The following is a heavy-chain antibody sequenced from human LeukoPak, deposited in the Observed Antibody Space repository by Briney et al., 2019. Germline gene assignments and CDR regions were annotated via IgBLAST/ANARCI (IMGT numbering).Heavy chain of an antibody. J-gene: IGHJ3*02. V-gene: IGHV4-30-2*01. Sequence: SETLSLTCAVSGGSISSGGYSWSWIRQPPGKGLGWIGYIYHSGSTYYNPSLKSRVTISVDRSKNQFSLKLSSVTAADTAAYYCARRLLWFGESHDAFDIWGQGTMVTVSS. D-gene: IGHD3-10*01. CDR2: IYHSGST. CDR1: GGSISSGGYS. CDR3: ARRLLWFGESHDAFDI.